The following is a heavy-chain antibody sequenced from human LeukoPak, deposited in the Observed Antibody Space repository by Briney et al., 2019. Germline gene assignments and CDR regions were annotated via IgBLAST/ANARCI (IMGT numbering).Heavy chain of an antibody. CDR2: ISYDGSNK. J-gene: IGHJ6*02. CDR3: ARDAYYYGSGSYYSPYYYYYGMDV. Sequence: GRSLRLSCAASGFTFSSYAMHWVRQAPGKGLEWVAVISYDGSNKYYADSVKGRFTISRHNSKNTLYLQINSLRAEDTAVYYCARDAYYYGSGSYYSPYYYYYGMDVWGQGTTVTVSS. D-gene: IGHD3-10*01. V-gene: IGHV3-30-3*01. CDR1: GFTFSSYA.